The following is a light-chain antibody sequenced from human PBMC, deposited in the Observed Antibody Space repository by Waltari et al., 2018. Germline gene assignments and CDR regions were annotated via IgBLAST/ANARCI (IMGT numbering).Light chain of an antibody. CDR3: QQYDSIVLT. Sequence: EIVLTQSPGTLSLSPGESATLSCRASQAVSTTSLHWYQQKPGQAPRLLIYGASSRATGIPYRFSGSGSGTDFTLTISRLEPEDFAVYYCQQYDSIVLTFGGGTRVEI. V-gene: IGKV3-20*01. CDR1: QAVSTTS. J-gene: IGKJ4*01. CDR2: GAS.